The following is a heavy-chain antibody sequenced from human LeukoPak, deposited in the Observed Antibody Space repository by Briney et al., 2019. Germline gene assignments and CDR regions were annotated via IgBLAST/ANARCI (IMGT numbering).Heavy chain of an antibody. CDR2: INQDESEI. V-gene: IGHV3-7*03. D-gene: IGHD2-2*01. CDR3: ARGRDTSS. J-gene: IGHJ4*02. Sequence: GGSLRLSCATSGFTFSSYWTTWVRQAPGKGLEWVANINQDESEIYHVDSVKGRFTVSRDNARNSLYLQMNSLRIEDTAMYYCARGRDTSSWGQGTLVTVSS. CDR1: GFTFSSYW.